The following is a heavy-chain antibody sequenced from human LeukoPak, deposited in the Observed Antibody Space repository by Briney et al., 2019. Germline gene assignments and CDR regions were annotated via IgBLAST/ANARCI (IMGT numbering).Heavy chain of an antibody. V-gene: IGHV3-74*01. Sequence: PGGSLRLSCAASGFTFSHYWMHWVRQVPGKGLVWVSRIHGDGSSPIYADSVKGRFTISRGNAKNTLYLQMNSLGVEDGGIYYCARDGSLPDYWGQGTLVTVSS. J-gene: IGHJ4*02. CDR3: ARDGSLPDY. CDR2: IHGDGSSP. D-gene: IGHD1-1*01. CDR1: GFTFSHYW.